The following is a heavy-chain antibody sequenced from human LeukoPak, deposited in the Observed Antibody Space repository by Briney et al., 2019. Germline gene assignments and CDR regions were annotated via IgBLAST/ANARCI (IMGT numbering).Heavy chain of an antibody. CDR2: ISYDGSNK. CDR1: GFPFSGSG. J-gene: IGHJ4*02. V-gene: IGHV3-30*19. D-gene: IGHD3-3*01. Sequence: GGSLRLSCAAAGFPFSGSGMHWVRQAPGKGLEWVAVISYDGSNKYYADSVKGRFTISRDNSKNTLYLQMNSLRAEDTAVYYCARDFNWAAGFWSGYFDYWGQGTLVTVSS. CDR3: ARDFNWAAGFWSGYFDY.